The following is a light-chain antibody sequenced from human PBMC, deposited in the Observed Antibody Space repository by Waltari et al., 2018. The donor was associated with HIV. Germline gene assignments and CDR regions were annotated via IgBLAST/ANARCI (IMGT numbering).Light chain of an antibody. CDR3: QQYNNWPLT. Sequence: LSCRASQSVSSNLAWYQQKPGQAPRLLIYGASTRATGIPARFSGSGSGTEFTLTISSLQSEDFAVYYCQQYNNWPLTFGGGTKVEIK. J-gene: IGKJ4*01. CDR2: GAS. CDR1: QSVSSN. V-gene: IGKV3-15*01.